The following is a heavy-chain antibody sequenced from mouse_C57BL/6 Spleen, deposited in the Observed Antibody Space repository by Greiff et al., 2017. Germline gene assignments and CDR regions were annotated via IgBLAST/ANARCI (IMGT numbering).Heavy chain of an antibody. J-gene: IGHJ4*01. CDR3: ARIGTPYAMDY. Sequence: EVQLQQSGPGLVKPSPSLSLTCSVTGYSFTSGYYWNWIRQFPGNILEWMGYISYDGSNNYNPTLKNRIAITRDTSKNQFFLKLKSVTTEDTATYSCARIGTPYAMDYWGQGTSVTVSS. CDR2: ISYDGSN. D-gene: IGHD1-1*02. V-gene: IGHV3-6*01. CDR1: GYSFTSGYY.